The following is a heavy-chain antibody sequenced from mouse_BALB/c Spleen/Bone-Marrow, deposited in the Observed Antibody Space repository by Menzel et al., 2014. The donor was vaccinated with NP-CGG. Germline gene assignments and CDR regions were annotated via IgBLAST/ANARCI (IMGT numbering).Heavy chain of an antibody. V-gene: IGHV14-3*02. J-gene: IGHJ2*01. CDR1: GFNTKDTY. Sequence: EVQLVESGAELVKPGASVKLSCTASGFNTKDTYMHWVKQRPEQGLEWIGRIDPANGNTKYDPKFQGKATITADTSSNTAYLQLSSLTSEDTAVYYCARDRLGTYFDYWGQGTTLTVSS. CDR3: ARDRLGTYFDY. D-gene: IGHD3-2*02. CDR2: IDPANGNT.